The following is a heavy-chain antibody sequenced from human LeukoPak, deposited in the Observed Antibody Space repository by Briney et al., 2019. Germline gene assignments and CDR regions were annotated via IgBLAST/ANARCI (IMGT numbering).Heavy chain of an antibody. J-gene: IGHJ4*02. CDR1: GYTFTSYG. CDR2: ISAFNGYT. CDR3: ARGVRGYSYGYVSDY. Sequence: ASVKVSCKASGYTFTSYGISWVRQAPGQGLEWMGWISAFNGYTDYPQNFQGRVTLTTDTSTSTAYMELSSLRSEDTAVYYCARGVRGYSYGYVSDYWGQGTLVTVSS. V-gene: IGHV1-18*01. D-gene: IGHD5-18*01.